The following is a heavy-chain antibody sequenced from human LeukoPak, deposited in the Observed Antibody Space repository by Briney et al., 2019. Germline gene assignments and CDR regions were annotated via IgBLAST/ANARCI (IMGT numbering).Heavy chain of an antibody. J-gene: IGHJ4*02. CDR2: IYYSGTT. D-gene: IGHD3-10*01. CDR3: ARDLFGSGSYNPLDY. CDR1: GGSIRSGSYY. V-gene: IGHV4-39*07. Sequence: SETLSLTCTVSGGSIRSGSYYWGWVRQPPGKGLEWIGNIYYSGTTYYNPSLKSRVTISVDTSKNQFSLKLRSVTAADTAMYYCARDLFGSGSYNPLDYWGQGTLVTVSS.